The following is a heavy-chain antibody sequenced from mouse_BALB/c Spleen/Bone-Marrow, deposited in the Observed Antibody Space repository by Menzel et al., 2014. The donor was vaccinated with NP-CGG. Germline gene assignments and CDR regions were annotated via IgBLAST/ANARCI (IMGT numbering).Heavy chain of an antibody. CDR2: IRNKANGYTT. V-gene: IGHV7-3*02. J-gene: IGHJ2*01. CDR1: GFTFTDYY. CDR3: ARDKGRVFFDY. Sequence: EVQVVESGGGLVQPGGSLRLSCATSGFTFTDYYMNWVRQPPGKALEWLGFIRNKANGYTTEYSASVKSRFTISRDNSQNILYLQRNTLRAEDSATYYCARDKGRVFFDYWGQGTTLTVSS.